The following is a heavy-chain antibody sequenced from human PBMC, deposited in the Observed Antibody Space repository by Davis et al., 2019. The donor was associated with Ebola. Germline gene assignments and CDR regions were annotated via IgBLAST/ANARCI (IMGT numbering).Heavy chain of an antibody. CDR3: ARGAHCSGGSCSTSIYYYYGMDV. Sequence: MPGGSLRLSCAVYGGSFSGYYWSWIRQPPGKGLEWIGEINHSGSTNYNPSLMSRVTISADTSKNQFSLKLRSLTAADTAVYYCARGAHCSGGSCSTSIYYYYGMDVWGQGTTVTVSS. D-gene: IGHD2-15*01. J-gene: IGHJ6*02. CDR1: GGSFSGYY. V-gene: IGHV4-34*01. CDR2: INHSGST.